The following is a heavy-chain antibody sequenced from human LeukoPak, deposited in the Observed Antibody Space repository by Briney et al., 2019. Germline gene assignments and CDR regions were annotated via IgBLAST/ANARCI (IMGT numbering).Heavy chain of an antibody. Sequence: ASVKVSCKASGYTFTGYYMHWVRQAPGQGLEWMGWINPNSGGTNYAQKFQGRVTMTRDTSISTAYMELSRLILDDTAVYYCARDYDRAPSLDWGQGTLVTVSS. V-gene: IGHV1-2*02. J-gene: IGHJ4*02. CDR2: INPNSGGT. D-gene: IGHD3-3*01. CDR3: ARDYDRAPSLD. CDR1: GYTFTGYY.